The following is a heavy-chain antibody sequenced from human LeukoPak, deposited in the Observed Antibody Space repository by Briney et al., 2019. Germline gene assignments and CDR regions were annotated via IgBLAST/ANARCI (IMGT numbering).Heavy chain of an antibody. CDR2: ISSATRTI. CDR3: ASDSSAWGLFDH. V-gene: IGHV3-11*01. D-gene: IGHD3-22*01. J-gene: IGHJ4*02. Sequence: GGSLRLSCAASGLTFHDYYMSWIRQAPGKGLEWVSYISSATRTIYYTDSVKGRFTISRDDAKNSLYLQMDSLRVDDTAVYYCASDSSAWGLFDHWGQGVLVTVSS. CDR1: GLTFHDYY.